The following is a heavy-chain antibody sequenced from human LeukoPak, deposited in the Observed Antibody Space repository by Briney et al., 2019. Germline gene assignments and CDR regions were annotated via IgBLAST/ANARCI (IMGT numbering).Heavy chain of an antibody. CDR1: GFIFSDYT. J-gene: IGHJ3*02. CDR3: ARSSRSWVVFDI. V-gene: IGHV3-23*01. D-gene: IGHD7-27*01. Sequence: GASLRLSCAASGFIFSDYTMSWVRQAPGKGREWVSAISTGGDDTNYADSVKGRFTISRDSSKNTLSLHINSLRAEDTAIYYCARSSRSWVVFDIWGQGTIVTVCS. CDR2: ISTGGDDT.